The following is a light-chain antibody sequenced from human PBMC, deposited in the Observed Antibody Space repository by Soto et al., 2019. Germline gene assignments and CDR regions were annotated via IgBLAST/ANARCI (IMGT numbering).Light chain of an antibody. CDR1: QSVSNY. CDR2: DAS. V-gene: IGKV3-11*01. Sequence: EIVLTQSPATLSLSPGERATLSCRASQSVSNYLTWYQQKPGQAPRLLIYDASNRATGIPAGFSGSGSGTGFTLTISSLEPEDFAIYYCQQHSNWPPKDTFGQGTKLKIK. CDR3: QQHSNWPPKDT. J-gene: IGKJ2*01.